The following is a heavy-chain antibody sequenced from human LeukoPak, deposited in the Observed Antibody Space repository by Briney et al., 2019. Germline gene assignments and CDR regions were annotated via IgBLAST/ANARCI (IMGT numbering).Heavy chain of an antibody. CDR3: ARDWGLDWFDP. D-gene: IGHD7-27*01. J-gene: IGHJ5*02. V-gene: IGHV3-53*01. Sequence: GGSLRLSCAASGFTVSTNYISWVRQAPGKGLEWVSVIYSGGSTYYADSVKGRFTISRDNSKNTLYLQMNSLGAEDTAVYYCARDWGLDWFDPWGQGTLVTVSS. CDR1: GFTVSTNY. CDR2: IYSGGST.